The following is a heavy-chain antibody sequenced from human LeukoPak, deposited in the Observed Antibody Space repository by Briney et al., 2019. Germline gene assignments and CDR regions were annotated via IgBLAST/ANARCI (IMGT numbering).Heavy chain of an antibody. CDR2: MNPNSGNT. CDR1: GYTFTSYD. V-gene: IGHV1-8*03. CDR3: ALYYDFWSGYYDAFDI. J-gene: IGHJ3*02. Sequence: GASVKVSCKASGYTFTSYDINWVRQATGQGLEWMGWMNPNSGNTGYAQKFQGRVTITRNTSISTAYMELSSLRSEDTAVYYCALYYDFWSGYYDAFDIWGQGTMVTVSS. D-gene: IGHD3-3*01.